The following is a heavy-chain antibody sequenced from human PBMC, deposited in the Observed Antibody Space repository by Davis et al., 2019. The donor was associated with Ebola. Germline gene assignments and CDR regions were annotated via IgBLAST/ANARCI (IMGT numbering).Heavy chain of an antibody. CDR1: GFTFSTYA. CDR3: ARALMSGYYYGEFDY. V-gene: IGHV3-30-3*01. D-gene: IGHD3-22*01. CDR2: ISNDGNTK. J-gene: IGHJ4*02. Sequence: PGGSLRLSCAASGFTFSTYAMHWVRQAPGRGLEWVAVISNDGNTKYYADSVKGRFTISRDKYMSSLYLQMNSLRDEDTALYFCARALMSGYYYGEFDYWGQGILVTVSS.